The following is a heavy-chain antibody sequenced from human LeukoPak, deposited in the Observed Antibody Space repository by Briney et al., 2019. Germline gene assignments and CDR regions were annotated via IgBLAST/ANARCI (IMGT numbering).Heavy chain of an antibody. CDR1: GFTSDDYA. D-gene: IGHD3-3*01. V-gene: IGHV3-9*02. CDR2: ISTNSGSI. Sequence: GGSLRLSCAASGFTSDDYAMHWVRQAPGKGLEWVSGISTNSGSIGYAYSVKGRFTISRDNAKNSLYLQMNSLRAEDTAVYYCAKPLREGDFWSGYYPADAFDIWGQGTMVTVSS. CDR3: AKPLREGDFWSGYYPADAFDI. J-gene: IGHJ3*02.